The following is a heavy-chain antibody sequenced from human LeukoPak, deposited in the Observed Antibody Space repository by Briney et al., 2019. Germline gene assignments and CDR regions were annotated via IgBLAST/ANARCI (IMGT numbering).Heavy chain of an antibody. V-gene: IGHV3-20*04. D-gene: IGHD3-9*01. CDR3: ARTNYDILTGYSEPDAFDI. J-gene: IGHJ3*02. CDR1: GFTFDDYG. Sequence: PGGSLRLSCAASGFTFDDYGMSWVRQAPGKGLEWVSGINWNGGSTGYADSVKGRFTISRDNAKNSLYLQMNSLRAEDTAVYYCARTNYDILTGYSEPDAFDIWGQGTMVTVSS. CDR2: INWNGGST.